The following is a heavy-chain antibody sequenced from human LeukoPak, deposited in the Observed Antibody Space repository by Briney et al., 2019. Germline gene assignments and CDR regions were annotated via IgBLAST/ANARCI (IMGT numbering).Heavy chain of an antibody. J-gene: IGHJ4*02. CDR1: GFTFSNYG. Sequence: GGSLRLSCAASGFTFSNYGMSWVRQAPGKGLEWVAGISDSGGSTNYADSVKGRFTISRDNPKNTLYLQMNSLRAEDTAVYFCAKRGVVIRVILVGFHKEAYYFDSWGQGALVTVSS. D-gene: IGHD3-22*01. CDR2: ISDSGGST. CDR3: AKRGVVIRVILVGFHKEAYYFDS. V-gene: IGHV3-23*01.